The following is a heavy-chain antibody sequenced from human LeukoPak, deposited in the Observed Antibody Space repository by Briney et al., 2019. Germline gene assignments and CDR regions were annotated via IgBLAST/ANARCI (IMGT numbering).Heavy chain of an antibody. D-gene: IGHD6-19*01. V-gene: IGHV4-4*02. CDR1: GGSISSSNW. J-gene: IGHJ6*02. CDR3: ARDTHSSGWTVDYYYYGMDV. CDR2: IYHSGST. Sequence: SGTLSLTCAVSGGSISSSNWWSWVRQPPGKGLEWIGEIYHSGSTNYNPSLKSRVTISVDKSKNQFSLKLSSVTAADTAVYYCARDTHSSGWTVDYYYYGMDVWGQGTTVTVSS.